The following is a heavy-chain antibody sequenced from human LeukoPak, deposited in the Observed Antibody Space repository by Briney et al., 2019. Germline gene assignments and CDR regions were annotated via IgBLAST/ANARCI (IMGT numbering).Heavy chain of an antibody. CDR2: IIPIFGTA. CDR1: GGTFSSYA. D-gene: IGHD4-11*01. CDR3: ARERGTTVTTAYFDY. Sequence: GSSVTVSCKASGGTFSSYAISWVRQAPGQGLEWMGGIIPIFGTANYAQKFQGRVTITADESTSTAYMELSSLRSEDTAVYYCARERGTTVTTAYFDYWGQGTLVTVSS. J-gene: IGHJ4*02. V-gene: IGHV1-69*01.